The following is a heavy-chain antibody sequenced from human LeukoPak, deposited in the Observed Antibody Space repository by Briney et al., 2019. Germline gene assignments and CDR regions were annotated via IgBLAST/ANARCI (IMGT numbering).Heavy chain of an antibody. V-gene: IGHV3-48*04. CDR2: ISSTSSSI. CDR3: ARDAGYDFWSGYIDY. CDR1: RFTFRSYN. J-gene: IGHJ4*02. D-gene: IGHD3-3*01. Sequence: GGSLRLSCAASRFTFRSYNMNWVRQAPGKGLEWVSYISSTSSSIYYADSVKGRFTISRDNAKNSLFLQMNSLRAEDTAVYYCARDAGYDFWSGYIDYWGQNTLVTVSS.